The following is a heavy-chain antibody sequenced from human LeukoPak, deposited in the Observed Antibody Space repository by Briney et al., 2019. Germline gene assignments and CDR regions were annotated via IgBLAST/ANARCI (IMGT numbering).Heavy chain of an antibody. CDR2: IYHSGST. J-gene: IGHJ5*02. CDR3: ARRNYFGNWFDP. Sequence: SETLSLTCTVSGYSSRNDYYWGWIRQPPGKGLEWIGSIYHSGSTYYQPSLKSRVTISIDTSKNQFSLKLSSVTAADTAVYYCARRNYFGNWFDPWGQGTLVTVSS. CDR1: GYSSRNDYY. D-gene: IGHD1-7*01. V-gene: IGHV4-38-2*02.